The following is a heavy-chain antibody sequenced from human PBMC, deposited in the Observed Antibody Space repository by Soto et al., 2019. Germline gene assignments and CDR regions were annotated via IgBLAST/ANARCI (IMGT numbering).Heavy chain of an antibody. J-gene: IGHJ4*02. Sequence: GGSLRLSCAASGFTFTNYAMTWVRQAPGKGLEWVSISSGSGSGGSTNYADSVKGRFTISRDNSKNTLYLQMNSLRVEDTAVYYCAKDRDDYRNYVFDYWGQGTLVTVS. CDR3: AKDRDDYRNYVFDY. CDR1: GFTFTNYA. V-gene: IGHV3-23*01. CDR2: SSGSGSGGST. D-gene: IGHD4-4*01.